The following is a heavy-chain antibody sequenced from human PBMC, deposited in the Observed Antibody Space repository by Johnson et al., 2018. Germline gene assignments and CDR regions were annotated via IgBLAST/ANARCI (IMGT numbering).Heavy chain of an antibody. CDR3: ARDLRGGSGWYYYYGMDV. V-gene: IGHV1-69*01. D-gene: IGHD6-19*01. J-gene: IGHJ6*02. Sequence: QVQLVESGAEVKKPGSSVKVSCKASGGTFSSYAISWVRQAPGQGLEWMGGIIPIFGTANYAQKFQGRVTITADESTSTAYMELSSLRSEDTAVYYCARDLRGGSGWYYYYGMDVWGQGTTVTVSS. CDR1: GGTFSSYA. CDR2: IIPIFGTA.